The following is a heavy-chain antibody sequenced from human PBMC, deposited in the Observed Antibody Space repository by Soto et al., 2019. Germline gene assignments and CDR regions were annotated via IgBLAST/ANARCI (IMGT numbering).Heavy chain of an antibody. J-gene: IGHJ5*02. CDR1: GGSISSYY. D-gene: IGHD3-16*02. CDR3: ARGPTLYRRLAHWFDP. V-gene: IGHV4-4*07. CDR2: IYTSGST. Sequence: SETLSLTCTVSGGSISSYYLSWIRQPAGKGLEWIGRIYTSGSTNYNPSLKSRVTMSVDTSKNQFSLKLSSVTAADTAVYYCARGPTLYRRLAHWFDPWGQGTLVTSP.